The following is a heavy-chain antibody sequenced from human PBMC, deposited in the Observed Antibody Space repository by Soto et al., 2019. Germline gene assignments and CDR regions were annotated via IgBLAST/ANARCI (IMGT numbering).Heavy chain of an antibody. CDR3: ARTIAPSDYYFDS. CDR1: GYSFTSYW. V-gene: IGHV5-10-1*01. J-gene: IGHJ4*02. Sequence: PGESLKISCKGSGYSFTSYWISWVRQMPGKGLEWMGRIDPIDSYTNFSPSFQGHVTISADKSISTAYLQWSSLKASDTAMYYCARTIAPSDYYFDSWGQGTLVTVSS. D-gene: IGHD2-21*01. CDR2: IDPIDSYT.